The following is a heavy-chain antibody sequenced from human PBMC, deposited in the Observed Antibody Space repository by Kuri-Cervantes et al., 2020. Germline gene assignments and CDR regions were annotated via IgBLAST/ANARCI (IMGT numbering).Heavy chain of an antibody. V-gene: IGHV4-61*01. CDR1: GGSVSSGSYY. J-gene: IGHJ4*02. CDR2: IYYSGST. CDR3: ARDTRIGVVGADLFDH. D-gene: IGHD2-15*01. Sequence: GSLRLSCTVSGGSVSSGSYYWSRIRQPPGKGLEWIGYIYYSGSTKYNPSLKSRVTISVDTSKNQFSLNLRSVTAADTAIYYCARDTRIGVVGADLFDHWGQGTLVTVSS.